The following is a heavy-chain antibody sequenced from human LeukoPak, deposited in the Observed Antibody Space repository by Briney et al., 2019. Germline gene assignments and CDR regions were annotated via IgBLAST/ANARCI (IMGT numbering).Heavy chain of an antibody. CDR2: IYTSGST. Sequence: SQTLSLTCTVSGGSISSGSYYWSWIRQPAGKGLEWIGRIYTSGSTNYNPSLKSRVTISVDTSKNQFSLKLSSVTAADTAVYYCARLVGYDILTGYYRGTYYFDYRGQGTLVTVSS. CDR3: ARLVGYDILTGYYRGTYYFDY. CDR1: GGSISSGSYY. J-gene: IGHJ4*02. V-gene: IGHV4-61*02. D-gene: IGHD3-9*01.